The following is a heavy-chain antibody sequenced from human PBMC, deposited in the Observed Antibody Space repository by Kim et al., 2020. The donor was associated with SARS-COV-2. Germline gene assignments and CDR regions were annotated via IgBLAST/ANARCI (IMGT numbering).Heavy chain of an antibody. V-gene: IGHV4-39*01. J-gene: IGHJ4*02. CDR1: GGSISSSSYY. Sequence: LETLSLTCTVSGGSISSSSYYWGWIRQPPGKGLEWIGSIYYSGSTYYNPSLKSRVTISVDTSKNQFSLKLSSVTAADTAVYYCARQDIVVVVAAKVKNYWGQGTLVTGSS. CDR3: ARQDIVVVVAAKVKNY. CDR2: IYYSGST. D-gene: IGHD2-15*01.